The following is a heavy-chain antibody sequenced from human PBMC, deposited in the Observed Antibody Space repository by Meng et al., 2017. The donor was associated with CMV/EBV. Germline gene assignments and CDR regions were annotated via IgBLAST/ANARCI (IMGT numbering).Heavy chain of an antibody. Sequence: SETLSLTCTVSGYSISSGYYWGWIRQPPGKGLEWIGSIYHSGSTYYNPSLKSRVTISVDTSKNQFCLKLSSVTAADTAVYYCARRGSSGWPYYYYGMDAWGQGTTVTVSS. V-gene: IGHV4-38-2*02. CDR3: ARRGSSGWPYYYYGMDA. CDR2: IYHSGST. CDR1: GYSISSGYY. J-gene: IGHJ6*02. D-gene: IGHD6-19*01.